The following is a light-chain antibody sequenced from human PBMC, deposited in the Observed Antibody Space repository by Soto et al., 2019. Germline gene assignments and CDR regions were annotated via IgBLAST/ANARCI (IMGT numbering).Light chain of an antibody. CDR3: QQYGSSET. CDR2: GAS. Sequence: EIVLTQSPGTLSLSPGEKATLSCRASQSVSSSYFAWYQQKPGQAPRLLIYGASSRATGIPDRFSGSGSGTDFTLTISRLEPEDFAVYYCQQYGSSETFGQGTKVDIK. V-gene: IGKV3-20*01. J-gene: IGKJ1*01. CDR1: QSVSSSY.